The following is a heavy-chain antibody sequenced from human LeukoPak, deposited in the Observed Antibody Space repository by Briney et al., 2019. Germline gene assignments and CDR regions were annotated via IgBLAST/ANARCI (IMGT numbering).Heavy chain of an antibody. CDR3: AKGRRSSGWCFDY. V-gene: IGHV4-59*01. CDR1: GGSISSYY. CDR2: IYYSGST. D-gene: IGHD6-19*01. J-gene: IGHJ4*02. Sequence: SETLSLTCTVSGGSISSYYWSWIRQPPGKGLEWIGYIYYSGSTNYNPSLKSRVTISVDTSKNQFSLKLSSVTAADTAVYYCAKGRRSSGWCFDYWGQGTLVTVSS.